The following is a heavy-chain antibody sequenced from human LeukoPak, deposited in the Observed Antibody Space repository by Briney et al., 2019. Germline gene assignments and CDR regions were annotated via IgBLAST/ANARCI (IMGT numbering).Heavy chain of an antibody. D-gene: IGHD6-19*01. CDR1: GYTFTNYG. CDR2: ISGYNGYT. V-gene: IGHV1-18*01. J-gene: IGHJ5*02. Sequence: ASVKVSCKASGYTFTNYGVSWVRQAPGQGLEWMGWISGYNGYTNYAQKFQGRVTMTRDTSISTAYMELSRLRSDDTAVYYCARDVYSSGWHASYNWFDPWGQGTLVTVSS. CDR3: ARDVYSSGWHASYNWFDP.